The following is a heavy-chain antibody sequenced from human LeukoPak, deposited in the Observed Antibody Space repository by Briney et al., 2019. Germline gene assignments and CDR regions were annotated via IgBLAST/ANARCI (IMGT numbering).Heavy chain of an antibody. CDR1: GFTFSSYS. J-gene: IGHJ4*02. D-gene: IGHD4-17*01. CDR2: ISSSSSYI. V-gene: IGHV3-21*01. Sequence: GGSLRLSCAASGFTFSSYSMNWVRQAPGKGLEWVSSISSSSSYIYYADSVKGRFTISRDNAKNSLYLQMNSLRAEDTAVYYCARGNYGDCSGFDYWGQGTLVTVSS. CDR3: ARGNYGDCSGFDY.